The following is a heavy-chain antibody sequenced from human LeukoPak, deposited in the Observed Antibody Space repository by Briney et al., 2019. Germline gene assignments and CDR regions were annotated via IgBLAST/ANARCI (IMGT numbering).Heavy chain of an antibody. CDR3: ARGSGNFVYIGGNYCFSIWFDN. Sequence: PSETLSLTCSVSGGSISTYYWSWVRQSPEKGLEWIGYIYYSGSTNYNPSLKSRVTVSMDTSRNQFSLKLRSVTAADTAVYYCARGSGNFVYIGGNYCFSIWFDNWGQGTLVTVSS. V-gene: IGHV4-59*01. D-gene: IGHD3-16*02. CDR2: IYYSGST. CDR1: GGSISTYY. J-gene: IGHJ4*02.